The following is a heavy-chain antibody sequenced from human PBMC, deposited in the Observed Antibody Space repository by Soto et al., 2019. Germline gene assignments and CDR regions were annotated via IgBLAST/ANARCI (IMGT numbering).Heavy chain of an antibody. CDR1: GFTFSSSA. D-gene: IGHD3-10*01. V-gene: IGHV3-23*01. Sequence: EVQLLESGGGLVQPGGSLRLSCAASGFTFSSSAMSWVRQAPGKGLEWVSTISASGGSTYYADSVKGRFTISRDNSKNTQYLQMNSVRAEDTAVYYCAKAPTVRGLCDSGGQVTLVTVSS. CDR3: AKAPTVRGLCDS. CDR2: ISASGGST. J-gene: IGHJ4*02.